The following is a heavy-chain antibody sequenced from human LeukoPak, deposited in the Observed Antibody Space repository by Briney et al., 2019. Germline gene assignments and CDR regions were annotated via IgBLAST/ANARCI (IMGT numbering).Heavy chain of an antibody. CDR3: ATARNFRFEY. V-gene: IGHV3-74*01. CDR1: GLTFRTTW. D-gene: IGHD1-7*01. CDR2: MNGEGTTI. J-gene: IGHJ4*02. Sequence: GGSLRLSCATSGLTFRTTWMHWVRQAPGKGLMWVSRMNGEGTTIDYADSVKGRFTVSRDYAKNTLFLQMNNLRTEDTALYFCATARNFRFEYWGQGSLVIVSA.